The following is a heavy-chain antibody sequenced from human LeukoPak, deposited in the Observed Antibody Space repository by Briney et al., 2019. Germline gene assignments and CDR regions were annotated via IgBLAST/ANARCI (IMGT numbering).Heavy chain of an antibody. Sequence: GASVKVSCKASGYTFTSYGISWVRQAPGQGLEWMGWISAYNGNTNYAQKLQGRVTMTRNTSISTAYMELSSLRSEDTAVYYCARGKGTLGGEYYFDYWGQGTLVTVSS. CDR3: ARGKGTLGGEYYFDY. D-gene: IGHD3-16*01. CDR1: GYTFTSYG. J-gene: IGHJ4*02. V-gene: IGHV1-18*01. CDR2: ISAYNGNT.